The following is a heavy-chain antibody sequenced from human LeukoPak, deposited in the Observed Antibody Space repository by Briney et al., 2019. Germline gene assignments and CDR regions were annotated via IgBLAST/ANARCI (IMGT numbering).Heavy chain of an antibody. D-gene: IGHD6-19*01. V-gene: IGHV3-23*01. Sequence: GSLRLSCSASGFTFSSYAMSWVRQAPGKGLEGVSAISGSGGNTYYADSVKGRFTISRDNSKNTLYLQMNSLRAEDTAVYYCAKLGDTLSGLLDYWGQGTLVTVSS. J-gene: IGHJ4*02. CDR1: GFTFSSYA. CDR2: ISGSGGNT. CDR3: AKLGDTLSGLLDY.